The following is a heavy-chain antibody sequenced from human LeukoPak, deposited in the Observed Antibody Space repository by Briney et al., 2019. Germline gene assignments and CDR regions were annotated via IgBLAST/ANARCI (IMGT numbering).Heavy chain of an antibody. Sequence: GGSLRLSCTASGFTFGDYAMSWFRQAPGKGLEWVGFIRSKAYGGTTEYAASVKGRFTISRDDSKSIAYLQMNSLKTEDTAVYYCTASRRQWLDYFDYWGQGTLVTVSS. CDR1: GFTFGDYA. D-gene: IGHD6-19*01. J-gene: IGHJ4*02. CDR2: IRSKAYGGTT. CDR3: TASRRQWLDYFDY. V-gene: IGHV3-49*03.